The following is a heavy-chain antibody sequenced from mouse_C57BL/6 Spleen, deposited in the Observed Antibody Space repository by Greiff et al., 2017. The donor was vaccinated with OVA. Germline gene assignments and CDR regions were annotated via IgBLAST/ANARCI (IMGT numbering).Heavy chain of an antibody. D-gene: IGHD2-4*01. Sequence: QVHVKQSGAELVRPGTSVKVSCKASGYAFTNYLIEWVKQRPGQGLEWIGVINPGSGGTNYNEQFKGKATLTADKSSSTAYMQLSSLTSEDSAVYFCAREYDYDVRALFAYWGQGTLVTVSA. CDR1: GYAFTNYL. CDR3: AREYDYDVRALFAY. CDR2: INPGSGGT. J-gene: IGHJ3*01. V-gene: IGHV1-54*01.